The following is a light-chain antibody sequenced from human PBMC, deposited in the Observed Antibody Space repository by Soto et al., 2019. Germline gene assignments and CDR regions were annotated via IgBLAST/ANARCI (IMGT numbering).Light chain of an antibody. Sequence: DIVMTQSPLSLPVTPGEPASISCRSSQSLLHSNGYNYLDWYLQKPGQSPQLLIYLGSNRASGVPERFSGSGSGTDFTLKLSRVEAEDVGVYYCMQALQTPLTFGQGTRLEIK. CDR1: QSLLHSNGYNY. J-gene: IGKJ5*01. V-gene: IGKV2-28*01. CDR3: MQALQTPLT. CDR2: LGS.